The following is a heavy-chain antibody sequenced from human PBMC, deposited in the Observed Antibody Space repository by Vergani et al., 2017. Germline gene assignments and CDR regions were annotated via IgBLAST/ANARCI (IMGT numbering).Heavy chain of an antibody. J-gene: IGHJ6*02. CDR1: GGSFSGYY. Sequence: QVQLQQWGAGLLKPSETLSLTCAVYGGSFSGYYWSWIRQPPGKGLEWIGEINHSGSTNYNPSLKSRVTISVDTSKNQFPLKLSSVTAADTAVYYCARVRYGSGKHTQYGMDVWGQGTTVTVSS. V-gene: IGHV4-34*01. CDR3: ARVRYGSGKHTQYGMDV. D-gene: IGHD3-10*01. CDR2: INHSGST.